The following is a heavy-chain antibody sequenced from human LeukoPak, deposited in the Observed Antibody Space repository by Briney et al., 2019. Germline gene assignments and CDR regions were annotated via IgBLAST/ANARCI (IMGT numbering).Heavy chain of an antibody. CDR3: ARERTSGYSYYFDY. CDR2: ISYSGST. J-gene: IGHJ4*02. Sequence: SETLSLTCTVAGGSISSYYWSWIRQPPGKGLEWIGYISYSGSTNYDPSLKSRVTILVDTSKNQFSLKLSSVTAADTAVYYCARERTSGYSYYFDYWGQGTLVTVSS. CDR1: GGSISSYY. D-gene: IGHD3-22*01. V-gene: IGHV4-59*01.